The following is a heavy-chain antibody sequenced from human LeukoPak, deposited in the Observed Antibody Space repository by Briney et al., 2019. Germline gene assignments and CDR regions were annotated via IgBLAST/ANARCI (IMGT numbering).Heavy chain of an antibody. V-gene: IGHV4-59*12. CDR2: IYYSGST. CDR1: GGSISSYY. J-gene: IGHJ4*02. CDR3: ARGVGGADY. Sequence: SETLSLTCTVYGGSISSYYWSWIRQPPGKGLEWIGYIYYSGSTSYNPSLKSRVTISVDTSKNQFSLKLSSVTAADTAVYYCARGVGGADYWGQGTLVTVSS. D-gene: IGHD3-16*01.